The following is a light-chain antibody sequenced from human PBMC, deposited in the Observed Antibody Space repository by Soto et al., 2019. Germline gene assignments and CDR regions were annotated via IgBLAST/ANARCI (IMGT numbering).Light chain of an antibody. V-gene: IGKV3-11*01. CDR3: QQLSSWPFT. Sequence: EVVLTQSPATLSLSPGERATLSCKTSQFVSSFLAWDQQKPGQAPRLLIYDASKRATGIPGRFSGSGSGTDFTLTVSSLEPEDFALYYCQQLSSWPFTFGPGTKVHVK. J-gene: IGKJ3*01. CDR1: QFVSSF. CDR2: DAS.